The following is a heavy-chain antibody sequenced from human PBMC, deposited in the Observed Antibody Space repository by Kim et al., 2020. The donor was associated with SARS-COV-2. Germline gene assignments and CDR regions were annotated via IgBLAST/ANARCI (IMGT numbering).Heavy chain of an antibody. J-gene: IGHJ3*02. D-gene: IGHD4-17*01. CDR3: AKDPDYGDTGGAFDI. V-gene: IGHV3-23*01. Sequence: DSGKGRFTISRDNSKNTLYLQMNSLRAEDTAVYYCAKDPDYGDTGGAFDIWGQGTMVTVSS.